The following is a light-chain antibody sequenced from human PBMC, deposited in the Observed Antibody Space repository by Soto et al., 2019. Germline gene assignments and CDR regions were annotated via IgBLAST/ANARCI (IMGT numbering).Light chain of an antibody. J-gene: IGLJ2*01. Sequence: QSVLTQPRSVSGSPGQSVTISCTGTSSDIGGYNFVSWYQQRPGKAPKLVIYDVSKRPSGVPDRFSGSKSGDTASLTISGLQADDEADYYCCSYAGSYTFVVFGGGTQLTVL. CDR2: DVS. CDR1: SSDIGGYNF. CDR3: CSYAGSYTFVV. V-gene: IGLV2-11*01.